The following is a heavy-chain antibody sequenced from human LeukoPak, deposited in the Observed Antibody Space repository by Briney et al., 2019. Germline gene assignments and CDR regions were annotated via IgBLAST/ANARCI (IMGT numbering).Heavy chain of an antibody. Sequence: GGSLRLSCAASGFTFSSYSMNWVRQAPGKGLEWVSYISSSSSTIYYADSVKGRFTISRDNAKNSLYLQMNSLRAEDTAVYYCARALWGYNLIDYYYYYMDVWGKGTTVTVSS. J-gene: IGHJ6*03. CDR1: GFTFSSYS. CDR3: ARALWGYNLIDYYYYYMDV. V-gene: IGHV3-48*01. D-gene: IGHD5-24*01. CDR2: ISSSSSTI.